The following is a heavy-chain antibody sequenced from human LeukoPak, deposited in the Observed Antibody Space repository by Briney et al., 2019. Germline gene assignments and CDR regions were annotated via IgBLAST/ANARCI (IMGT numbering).Heavy chain of an antibody. CDR2: TYYRSTWYN. V-gene: IGHV6-1*01. CDR1: GDSVSSNSVT. D-gene: IGHD2-2*01. CDR3: ARRLTQYDCFDP. Sequence: QSQTLSLTCAISGDSVSSNSVTRNWFRQSPSRGLEWLGRTYYRSTWYNDYAVSVRGRITVNPDTSKNQFSLHLNSVTPEDTAVYYCARRLTQYDCFDPWGQGILVTVSS. J-gene: IGHJ5*02.